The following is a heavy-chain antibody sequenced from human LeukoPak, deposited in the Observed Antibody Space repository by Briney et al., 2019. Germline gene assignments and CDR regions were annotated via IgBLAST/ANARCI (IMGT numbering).Heavy chain of an antibody. CDR3: AREGKGAFNPSFDY. J-gene: IGHJ4*02. CDR2: ISSSGSTI. V-gene: IGHV3-48*04. Sequence: SGGSLRLSCAASGFTFSSYSMNWVRQAPGKGLEWVSYISSSGSTIYYADSVKGRFTISRDNAKNSLYLQMNSLRAEDTAVYYCAREGKGAFNPSFDYWGQGTLVTVSS. CDR1: GFTFSSYS. D-gene: IGHD1-26*01.